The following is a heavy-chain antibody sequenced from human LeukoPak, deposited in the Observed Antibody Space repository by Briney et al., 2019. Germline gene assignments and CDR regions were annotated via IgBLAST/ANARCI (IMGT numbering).Heavy chain of an antibody. D-gene: IGHD3-3*01. CDR1: GGSISSGSYY. J-gene: IGHJ4*02. CDR2: IYTSGST. V-gene: IGHV4-61*02. Sequence: TLSLTCTVSGGSISSGSYYWIWIRQPAGKGLEWIGRIYTSGSTNYNPSLKSRVTISVDTSKNQFSLKLSSVTAADTAVYYCARFTIFGVVPSYYFDYWGQGTLVTVSS. CDR3: ARFTIFGVVPSYYFDY.